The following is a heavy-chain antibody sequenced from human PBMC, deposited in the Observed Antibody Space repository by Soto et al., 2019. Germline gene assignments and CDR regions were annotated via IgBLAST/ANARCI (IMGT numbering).Heavy chain of an antibody. Sequence: PAETLSLTCTVSGDSISNGGYYWSWIRQLPGKGLEWIGYIYYTGNTYYNPSLKSRVTISLDTSMNQFFLNVNSVTVADTAVYHCAREAIGYDSSGYQSRGAFDIWGQGTMFTVS. CDR1: GDSISNGGYY. CDR2: IYYTGNT. CDR3: AREAIGYDSSGYQSRGAFDI. V-gene: IGHV4-31*03. J-gene: IGHJ3*02. D-gene: IGHD3-22*01.